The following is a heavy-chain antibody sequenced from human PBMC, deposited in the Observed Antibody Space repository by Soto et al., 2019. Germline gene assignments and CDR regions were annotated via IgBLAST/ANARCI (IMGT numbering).Heavy chain of an antibody. J-gene: IGHJ5*02. CDR2: INHSGST. CDR3: ARGRRELHNNWFDP. D-gene: IGHD3-10*01. Sequence: SETLSLTCAVYGGSFSGYYWSWIRQPPGKGLEWIGEINHSGSTNYNPSLKSRVTISVDTSKNQFSLKLSSVTAADTAVYYCARGRRELHNNWFDPWGQGTLVTVSS. V-gene: IGHV4-34*01. CDR1: GGSFSGYY.